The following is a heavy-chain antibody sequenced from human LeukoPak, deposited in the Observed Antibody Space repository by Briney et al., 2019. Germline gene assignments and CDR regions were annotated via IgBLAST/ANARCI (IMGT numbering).Heavy chain of an antibody. CDR2: ISWNSGSI. V-gene: IGHV3-9*01. CDR3: TTVYY. CDR1: GFTFDDYA. Sequence: GGSLRLSCAASGFTFDDYAMHWVRQAPGKGLEWVSGISWNSGSIGYADSVKGRFTISRDNAKNSLYLQMNSLRAEDTALYYCTTVYYWGQGTLVTVSS. J-gene: IGHJ4*02.